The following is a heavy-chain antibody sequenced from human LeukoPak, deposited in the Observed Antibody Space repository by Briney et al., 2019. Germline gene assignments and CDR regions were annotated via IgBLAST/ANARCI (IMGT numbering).Heavy chain of an antibody. D-gene: IGHD2-2*01. Sequence: ASVKVSCKASGYTFIGYYIHWVRQAPGQGLEWMERINPNSGGTSYAQKFQGRVTMTRDTSISTAYMELSSLRSDDTAVYYCARDDCSNTSCYSIDYWGQGTLVIVSS. J-gene: IGHJ4*02. V-gene: IGHV1-2*06. CDR3: ARDDCSNTSCYSIDY. CDR1: GYTFIGYY. CDR2: INPNSGGT.